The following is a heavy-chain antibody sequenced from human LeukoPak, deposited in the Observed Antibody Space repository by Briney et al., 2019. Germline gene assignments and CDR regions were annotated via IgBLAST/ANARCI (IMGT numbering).Heavy chain of an antibody. J-gene: IGHJ4*02. CDR1: GFTFSSYA. V-gene: IGHV3-64*01. D-gene: IGHD3-22*01. CDR2: ISSNGGST. Sequence: QPAGSLRLSCAASGFTFSSYAMHWVRQAPGKGLEYLSAISSNGGSTYYANSVKGRFTISRDNSKNTLYLQMGSLRAEDMAVYYCARPAPYDSSVSFDYWGQGTLVTVSS. CDR3: ARPAPYDSSVSFDY.